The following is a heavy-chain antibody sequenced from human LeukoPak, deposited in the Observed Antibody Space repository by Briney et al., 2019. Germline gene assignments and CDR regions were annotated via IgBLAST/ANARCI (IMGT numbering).Heavy chain of an antibody. CDR3: ARDGWYVVDY. J-gene: IGHJ4*02. V-gene: IGHV3-43*01. CDR2: IIWDGGST. CDR1: GFTFDDYT. Sequence: GGSLRLSCAASGFTFDDYTMHWVRQAPGKGLEWVSLIIWDGGSTYYADSVRGRFTISRDNAKNTLYLQMNSLRVEDTAVYYCARDGWYVVDYWGQGTLVTVSS. D-gene: IGHD6-19*01.